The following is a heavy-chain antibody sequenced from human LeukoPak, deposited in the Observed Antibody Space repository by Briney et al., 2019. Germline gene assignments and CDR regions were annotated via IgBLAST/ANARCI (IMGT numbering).Heavy chain of an antibody. V-gene: IGHV4-59*08. CDR2: IYYSGST. CDR3: ASYGSGSWTDAFDI. CDR1: GGSISSYY. D-gene: IGHD3-10*01. J-gene: IGHJ3*02. Sequence: SETLSLTCTVSGGSISSYYWSWIRQPPGKGLEWIGYIYYSGSTNYNPSLKSRVTISVDTSKNQFSLKLSSVTAADTAVYYCASYGSGSWTDAFDIWGQGTMVTVSS.